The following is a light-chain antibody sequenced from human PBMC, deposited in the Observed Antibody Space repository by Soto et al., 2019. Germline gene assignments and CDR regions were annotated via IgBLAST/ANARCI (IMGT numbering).Light chain of an antibody. Sequence: QSALTQPRSVSGSPGQSVTISCTGTRSDVGGYDYVSWYQQYPGKAPKLMIYDVIKRPSGVPDRFSGSNSGNTASLTISGRQDEDEADYYCCSYAGSYNVVFGGGTKVTVL. J-gene: IGLJ2*01. V-gene: IGLV2-11*01. CDR2: DVI. CDR3: CSYAGSYNVV. CDR1: RSDVGGYDY.